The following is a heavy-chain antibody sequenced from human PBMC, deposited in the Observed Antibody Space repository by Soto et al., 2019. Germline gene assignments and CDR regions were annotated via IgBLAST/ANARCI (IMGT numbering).Heavy chain of an antibody. CDR2: INSDGSST. Sequence: PGGSLRLSCAASGFTFSSYWMHWVRQAPGKGLVWVSRINSDGSSTSYADSVKGRFTISRDNAKNTLYLQMNSLRAEDTAVYSCARGGTEWLLRQHLFEYWGQGSLVNVSS. D-gene: IGHD3-3*01. V-gene: IGHV3-74*01. CDR1: GFTFSSYW. J-gene: IGHJ4*02. CDR3: ARGGTEWLLRQHLFEY.